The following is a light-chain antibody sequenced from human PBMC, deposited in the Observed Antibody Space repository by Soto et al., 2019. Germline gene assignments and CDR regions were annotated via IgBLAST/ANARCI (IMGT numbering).Light chain of an antibody. CDR2: EVK. CDR1: SSDVGGYNY. J-gene: IGLJ3*02. CDR3: SSYTSSSNWV. Sequence: SALTQPASVSGSPGQSITISCTGTSSDVGGYNYVSWYQQHPGKAPKLMIYEVKNRPSGVSNRFSASKSGNTASLTISGLQVEDEADYYCSSYTSSSNWVFGGGTKVTVL. V-gene: IGLV2-14*01.